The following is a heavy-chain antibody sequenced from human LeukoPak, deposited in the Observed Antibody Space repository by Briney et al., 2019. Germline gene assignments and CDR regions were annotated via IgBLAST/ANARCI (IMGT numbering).Heavy chain of an antibody. CDR2: VNRNSDTI. CDR3: AKDLAVGTTPRVYAFDV. CDR1: GFTFNDYA. D-gene: IGHD1-26*01. J-gene: IGHJ3*01. Sequence: GRSLTLSCAASGFTFNDYAMHWVPQVPGKGLEWVGGVNRNSDTIAYGDSVKGRFTISRDNARNSLFLQMNSLRTEDTALYYCAKDLAVGTTPRVYAFDVWGQGTMVTVS. V-gene: IGHV3-9*01.